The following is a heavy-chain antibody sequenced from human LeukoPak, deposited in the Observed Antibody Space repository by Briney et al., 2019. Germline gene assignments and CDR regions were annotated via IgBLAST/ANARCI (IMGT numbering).Heavy chain of an antibody. V-gene: IGHV3-7*01. CDR3: ARGRIAVAAPVGY. CDR2: IKQDGSEK. D-gene: IGHD6-19*01. CDR1: GFTFSSYW. J-gene: IGHJ4*02. Sequence: QAGGSLRLSCAASGFTFSSYWMSWVRQAPGKGLEWVANIKQDGSEKYYVDSVKGRFTISRDNAKNSLYLQMNSLRAEDTAVYYCARGRIAVAAPVGYWGQGTLVTVSS.